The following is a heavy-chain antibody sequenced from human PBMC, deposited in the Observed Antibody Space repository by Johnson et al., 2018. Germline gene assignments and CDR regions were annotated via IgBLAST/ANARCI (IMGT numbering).Heavy chain of an antibody. CDR3: TTGRRGAFDI. Sequence: VQLVQSGGGVVRPGGSLRLSCAASGFTFDDYGMSWVRQAPGKGLEWVSGINWNGGSTGYADSVKGRFTISRDNSKNTLYLQLNSLKTEDTAVYYCTTGRRGAFDIWGQGTMVTVSS. CDR2: INWNGGST. CDR1: GFTFDDYG. D-gene: IGHD1-1*01. V-gene: IGHV3-20*04. J-gene: IGHJ3*02.